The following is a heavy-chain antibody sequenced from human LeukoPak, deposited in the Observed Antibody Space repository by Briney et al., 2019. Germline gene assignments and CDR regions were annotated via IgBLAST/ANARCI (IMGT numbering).Heavy chain of an antibody. D-gene: IGHD3-3*01. J-gene: IGHJ4*02. V-gene: IGHV3-48*03. CDR2: ISSSGSTI. CDR1: GFTFSSYE. CDR3: ASGPFYYFDY. Sequence: GGFLGLSCAASGFTFSSYEMNWVRQAPGKGLEWVSYISSSGSTIYYADSVKGRFTISRDNAKNSLYLQMNSLRAEDTAVYYCASGPFYYFDYWGQGTLVTVSS.